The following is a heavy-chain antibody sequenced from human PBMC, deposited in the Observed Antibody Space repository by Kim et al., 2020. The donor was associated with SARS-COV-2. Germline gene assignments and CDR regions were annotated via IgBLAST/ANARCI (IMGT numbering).Heavy chain of an antibody. CDR1: GFTFRIYS. V-gene: IGHV3-21*01. D-gene: IGHD6-19*01. CDR2: ITDNSDHR. Sequence: GGSLRLSCAASGFTFRIYSMSWVRQAPGKGLEWVSCITDNSDHRYYAESVKGRFTISRDNAKNSLYLQMNSLRAEDTAVYYCARDRGGTSGWYAPLDYWGQGTLVTVSS. CDR3: ARDRGGTSGWYAPLDY. J-gene: IGHJ4*02.